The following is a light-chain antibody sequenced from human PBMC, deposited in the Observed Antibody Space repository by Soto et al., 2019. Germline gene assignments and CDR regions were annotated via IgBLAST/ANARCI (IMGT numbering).Light chain of an antibody. Sequence: EIVLTQSPGTLSLSPGERATLSCRASQSVSNNYLAWYQQKPGQAPRFLIYGASTRATGIPARFSGSGSGTQFTLTISSLQSEDSALYYCQQYNNWPWTFGQGTKVDIK. CDR2: GAS. J-gene: IGKJ1*01. CDR3: QQYNNWPWT. CDR1: QSVSNN. V-gene: IGKV3-15*01.